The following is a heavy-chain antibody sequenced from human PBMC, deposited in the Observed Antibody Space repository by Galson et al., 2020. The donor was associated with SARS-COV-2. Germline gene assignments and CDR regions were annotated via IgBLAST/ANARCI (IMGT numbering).Heavy chain of an antibody. J-gene: IGHJ6*03. Sequence: KIGESLKISCKGSGYSFTSYWISWVRQMPGKVLEWMGRIDPSDSYTNYSPSFQGHVTISADKSISTAYLQWSSLKASDTAMYYCARAKKPTLPPDRTLGYCSSTSCYIYYMDVWGKGTTVTVSS. CDR3: ARAKKPTLPPDRTLGYCSSTSCYIYYMDV. D-gene: IGHD2-2*02. CDR1: GYSFTSYW. CDR2: IDPSDSYT. V-gene: IGHV5-10-1*01.